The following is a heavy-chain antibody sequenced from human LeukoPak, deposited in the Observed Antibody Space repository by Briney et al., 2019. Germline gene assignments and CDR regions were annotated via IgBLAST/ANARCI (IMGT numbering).Heavy chain of an antibody. J-gene: IGHJ6*03. V-gene: IGHV4-59*01. CDR3: ARLVATGIYYHYYMDV. Sequence: KASETLSLTCTVSGGSISSYYWGWIRQPPGKGLEWVGYIYYSGGTIYNPSLKSRVTISVDTSKNQFSLRLSSVTAADAAVYYCARLVATGIYYHYYMDVWGKGTTVTVSS. CDR2: IYYSGGT. D-gene: IGHD7-27*01. CDR1: GGSISSYY.